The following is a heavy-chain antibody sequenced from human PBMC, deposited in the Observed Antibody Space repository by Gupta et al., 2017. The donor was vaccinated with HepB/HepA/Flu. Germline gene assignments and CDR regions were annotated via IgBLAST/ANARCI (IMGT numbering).Heavy chain of an antibody. Sequence: QVQLVESGGGVVQPGRSLRLSCAASGFTFSSYGLHWVRQAPGKGLGWVAVRSYDGSNKYYADSVKGRFTISRDNSKNTLYLQMNSLRAEDTAVYYCAKFAHDYSSPIDYWGQGTLVTVSS. CDR1: GFTFSSYG. D-gene: IGHD4-11*01. V-gene: IGHV3-30*18. CDR3: AKFAHDYSSPIDY. CDR2: RSYDGSNK. J-gene: IGHJ4*02.